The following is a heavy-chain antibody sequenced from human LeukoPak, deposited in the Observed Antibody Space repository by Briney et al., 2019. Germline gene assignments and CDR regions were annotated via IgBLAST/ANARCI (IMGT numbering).Heavy chain of an antibody. V-gene: IGHV1-18*01. CDR3: ATDVGYSSSWYSD. J-gene: IGHJ4*02. CDR1: GYTFTSYG. CDR2: ISACNGNT. D-gene: IGHD6-13*01. Sequence: ASVKVSCKASGYTFTSYGISWVRQAPGQGLEWMGWISACNGNTNYAQKFQGRVTMTEDTSTDTAYMELSSLRSEDTAVYYCATDVGYSSSWYSDWGQGTLVTVSS.